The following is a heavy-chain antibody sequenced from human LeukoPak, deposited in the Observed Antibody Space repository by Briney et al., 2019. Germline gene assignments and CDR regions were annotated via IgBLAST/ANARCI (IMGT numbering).Heavy chain of an antibody. J-gene: IGHJ4*02. CDR1: GGSISSYY. D-gene: IGHD6-13*01. V-gene: IGHV4-59*08. CDR2: VYYTGST. Sequence: PSETLSLTCTVSGGSISSYYWSWIRQPPGKGLEWIGYVYYTGSTNYSPSLKSRVTTSVDTSKNQFSLKPSSVTAGDTAVYFCAGSSSWLSLGYWGQGTLVTVSS. CDR3: AGSSSWLSLGY.